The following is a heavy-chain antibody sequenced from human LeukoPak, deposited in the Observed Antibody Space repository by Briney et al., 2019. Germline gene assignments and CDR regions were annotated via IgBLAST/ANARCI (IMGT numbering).Heavy chain of an antibody. CDR2: INPSGGST. J-gene: IGHJ1*01. D-gene: IGHD2-21*01. CDR3: ARGESTSILWW. Sequence: GASVNVSCKASGYTFINYYMHWVRQAPGQGLEWMGIINPSGGSTSYAQKFQGRVTMTRDTSTSTVYMELSSLRSEDTAVYYCARGESTSILWWWGQGTLVTVSS. V-gene: IGHV1-46*01. CDR1: GYTFINYY.